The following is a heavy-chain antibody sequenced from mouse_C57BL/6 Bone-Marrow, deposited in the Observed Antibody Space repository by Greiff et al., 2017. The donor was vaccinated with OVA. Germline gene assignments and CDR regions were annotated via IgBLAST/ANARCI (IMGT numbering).Heavy chain of an antibody. CDR3: ARSHYGSSSYYYAMDD. D-gene: IGHD1-1*01. V-gene: IGHV1-22*01. CDR1: GYTFTDYN. CDR2: INPNNGGT. Sequence: VQLQQSGPELVKPGASVKMSCKASGYTFTDYNMHWVKQSHGKSLEWIGYINPNNGGTSYNQKFKGKATLTVNKSSSPAYMELRSLTSEDSAVYYCARSHYGSSSYYYAMDDWGQGTSVTVSS. J-gene: IGHJ4*01.